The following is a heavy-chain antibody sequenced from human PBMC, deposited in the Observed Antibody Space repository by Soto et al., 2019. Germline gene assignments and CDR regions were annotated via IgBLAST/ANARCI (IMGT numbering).Heavy chain of an antibody. CDR1: GYTFTSYA. J-gene: IGHJ3*02. CDR2: INAGNGNT. CDR3: ARGSYYYDSSGYYTGAFDI. Sequence: ASVKVSCKASGYTFTSYAMHWVRQAPGQRLEWMGWINAGNGNTKYSQKFQGRVTITRDTSASTAYMELSGLRSEDTAVYYCARGSYYYDSSGYYTGAFDIWGQGTMVTVSS. V-gene: IGHV1-3*01. D-gene: IGHD3-22*01.